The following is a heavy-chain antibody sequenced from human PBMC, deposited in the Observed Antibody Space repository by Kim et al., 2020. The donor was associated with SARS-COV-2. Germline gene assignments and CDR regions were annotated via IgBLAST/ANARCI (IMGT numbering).Heavy chain of an antibody. J-gene: IGHJ4*02. CDR2: IYYSGST. CDR1: GGSISSYY. Sequence: SETLSLTCTVSGGSISSYYWSWIRQPPGKGLEWIGYIYYSGSTNYNPSLKSRVTISVDTSKNQLSLKLSSVTAADTAVYYCARVDIVVVPAAMQGEGYYYFDYWGQGTLVTVSS. CDR3: ARVDIVVVPAAMQGEGYYYFDY. V-gene: IGHV4-59*13. D-gene: IGHD2-2*01.